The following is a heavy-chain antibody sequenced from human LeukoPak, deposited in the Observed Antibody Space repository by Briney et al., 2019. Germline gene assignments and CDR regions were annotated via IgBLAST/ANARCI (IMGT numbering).Heavy chain of an antibody. D-gene: IGHD4-17*01. J-gene: IGHJ3*02. V-gene: IGHV3-30*18. CDR1: GFTFSSYG. CDR2: ISYDGSNK. Sequence: GGSLRLSCAASGFTFSSYGMHWVRQAPGKGLEWVAVISYDGSNKYYADSVKGRFTISRDNSKNTLYLQMSSLRAEDTAVYYCAKDRTTVTTYAYAFDIWGQGTMVTVSS. CDR3: AKDRTTVTTYAYAFDI.